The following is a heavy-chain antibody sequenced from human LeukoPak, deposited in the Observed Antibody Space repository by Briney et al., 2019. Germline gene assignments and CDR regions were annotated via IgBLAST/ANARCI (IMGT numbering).Heavy chain of an antibody. CDR1: GYTFTSYW. V-gene: IGHV5-51*01. J-gene: IGHJ6*03. CDR2: IYPGDSDT. D-gene: IGHD2-2*01. CDR3: ARHGSAYCSSTSCYYYYYMDV. Sequence: GESLKISCQGSGYTFTSYWIGWVRQLPGKGLEWMGIIYPGDSDTRYSPSFQGQVTISADKSISTAYLQWSSLKASDTAMYYCARHGSAYCSSTSCYYYYYMDVWGKGTTVTVSS.